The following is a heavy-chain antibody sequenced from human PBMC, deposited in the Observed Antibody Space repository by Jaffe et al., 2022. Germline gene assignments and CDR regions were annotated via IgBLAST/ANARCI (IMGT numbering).Heavy chain of an antibody. CDR2: IRYDGSNK. V-gene: IGHV3-30*02. Sequence: QVQLVESGGGVVQPGGSLRLSCAASGFTFSSYGMHWVRQAPGKGLEWVAFIRYDGSNKYYADSVKGRFTISRDNSKNTLYLQMNSLRAEDTAVYYCAKDHVGGATTYPDYWGQGTLVTVSS. CDR1: GFTFSSYG. J-gene: IGHJ4*02. CDR3: AKDHVGGATTYPDY. D-gene: IGHD1-26*01.